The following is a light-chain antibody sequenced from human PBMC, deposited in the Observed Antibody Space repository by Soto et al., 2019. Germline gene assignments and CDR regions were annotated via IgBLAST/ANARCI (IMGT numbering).Light chain of an antibody. CDR3: VHSQQTPPT. J-gene: IGKJ4*01. CDR2: LGP. Sequence: DIVMTQSPLSLPVTPGEPASISCRSSQNLLHSNGYNYLDWYLQKPGQSPQLLIFLGPNRASGVPGSFGGSGSGTDFTLNISRVEAEDVGVYYCVHSQQTPPTFGGGTKVESK. CDR1: QNLLHSNGYNY. V-gene: IGKV2-28*01.